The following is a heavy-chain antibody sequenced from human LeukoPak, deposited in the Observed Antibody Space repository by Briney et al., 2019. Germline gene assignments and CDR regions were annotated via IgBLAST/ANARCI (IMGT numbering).Heavy chain of an antibody. D-gene: IGHD3-22*01. J-gene: IGHJ4*02. CDR1: GFTFNTYW. CDR2: MNQDGTEK. V-gene: IGHV3-7*01. CDR3: ARDRELTYYYDSSGCDY. Sequence: GGSLRLSCAASGFTFNTYWMKWVRQAPGERLEWVGSMNQDGTEKYYVDSVEGRFTISRDNAKNSLYLQMDSLRAEDTAVYYCARDRELTYYYDSSGCDYWGQGTLVTVSS.